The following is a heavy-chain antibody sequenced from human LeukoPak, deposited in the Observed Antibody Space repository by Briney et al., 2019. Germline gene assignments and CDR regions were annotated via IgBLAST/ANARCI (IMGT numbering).Heavy chain of an antibody. Sequence: ASVKVSCKASGGTFSSYAISWVRQAPGQGLEWMGWINPNSGGTIYAQKFQGRVTMTRDTSISTAYMELSRLRSDGTAVYYCARDGDYYMRSWFDPWGQGTLVTVSS. CDR2: INPNSGGT. CDR1: GGTFSSYA. D-gene: IGHD4-17*01. V-gene: IGHV1-2*02. CDR3: ARDGDYYMRSWFDP. J-gene: IGHJ5*02.